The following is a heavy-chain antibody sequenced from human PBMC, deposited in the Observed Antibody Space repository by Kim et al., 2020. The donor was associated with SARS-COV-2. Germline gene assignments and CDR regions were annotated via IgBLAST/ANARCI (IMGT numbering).Heavy chain of an antibody. D-gene: IGHD7-27*01. CDR2: IYYSGST. J-gene: IGHJ4*02. CDR1: GDSISSSIYY. V-gene: IGHV4-39*01. CDR3: ARHQRGTVFTLDY. Sequence: SETLSLTCSVSGDSISSSIYYWGWIRQPPGKGLEWIGSIYYSGSTYYNPSLKSRVTISVDTSKNQFSLRLRSVTAADTALFYCARHQRGTVFTLDYWGQG.